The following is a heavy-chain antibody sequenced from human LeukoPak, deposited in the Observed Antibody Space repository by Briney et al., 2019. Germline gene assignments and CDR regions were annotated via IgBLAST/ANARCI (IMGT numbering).Heavy chain of an antibody. J-gene: IGHJ4*02. CDR3: ARPFSDLVSSDY. Sequence: GGSLRLSCAASGFTFSRYWMSWVRQAPGKGLEWVANINQEGSEKYYLDSVKGRFTISRDNAKNSLYLQMNSLRVEDTAVYYCARPFSDLVSSDYWGQGILVTVSS. CDR2: INQEGSEK. CDR1: GFTFSRYW. V-gene: IGHV3-7*01. D-gene: IGHD5/OR15-5a*01.